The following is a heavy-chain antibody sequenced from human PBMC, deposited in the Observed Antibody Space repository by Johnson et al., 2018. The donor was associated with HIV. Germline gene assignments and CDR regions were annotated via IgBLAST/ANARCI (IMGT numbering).Heavy chain of an antibody. V-gene: IGHV3-7*05. CDR3: ARDGRLAAAGAWGAFDI. CDR2: INQYGNEK. D-gene: IGHD6-13*01. Sequence: VQVVESGGGLVQPGGSLRLSCAASGFTFGNYWMTWVRQAPGKGLEWVANINQYGNEKYFVDSVKGRFTITRDNAKNSLYLQLNSLRTEDTAVYYCARDGRLAAAGAWGAFDIWGQGTMVTVSS. CDR1: GFTFGNYW. J-gene: IGHJ3*02.